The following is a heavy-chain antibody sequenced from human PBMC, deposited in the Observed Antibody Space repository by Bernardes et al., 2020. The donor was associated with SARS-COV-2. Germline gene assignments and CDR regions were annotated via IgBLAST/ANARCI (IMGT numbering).Heavy chain of an antibody. CDR3: AGLTAETAYCTGGSCTTSFFDY. V-gene: IGHV4-61*10. J-gene: IGHJ4*02. CDR1: GDSINSNLYY. Sequence: SETLSLTRTVSGDSINSNLYYWIWIPQPNGKELEWITSDFNIRTYNYNPSLKSRGTVSVDTSNNQFSLRLTSVTPADTAVYFCAGLTAETAYCTGGSCTTSFFDYWGQGPLVTVS. D-gene: IGHD2-8*02. CDR2: DFNIRTY.